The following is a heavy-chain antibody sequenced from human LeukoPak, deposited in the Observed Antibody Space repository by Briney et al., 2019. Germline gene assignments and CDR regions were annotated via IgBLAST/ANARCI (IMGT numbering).Heavy chain of an antibody. CDR2: INPNSGGT. D-gene: IGHD3-10*01. V-gene: IGHV1-2*02. Sequence: ASVKVSCKASGYTFTGYYMHWVRQAPGQGLEWMGWINPNSGGTNYAQKFQGRVTMTRDTSISTAYMELSRLRSDDTAVYYCARPYYGSGSLYYGMGVWGQGTTVTVSS. CDR3: ARPYYGSGSLYYGMGV. CDR1: GYTFTGYY. J-gene: IGHJ6*02.